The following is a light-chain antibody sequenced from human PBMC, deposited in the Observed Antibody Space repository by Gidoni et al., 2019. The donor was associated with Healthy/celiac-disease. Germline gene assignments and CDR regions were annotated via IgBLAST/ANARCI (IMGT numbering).Light chain of an antibody. J-gene: IGLJ1*01. CDR1: KLGDKY. Sequence: SYELARPPSVSVSPGQTASITCSGDKLGDKYACWYQQKPGQSPVLVIYQDSKRPSGIPERFSGSNSGNTATLIISGTQAMDEADYYCQAWDSSTAHFGTGTKVTVL. V-gene: IGLV3-1*01. CDR2: QDS. CDR3: QAWDSSTAH.